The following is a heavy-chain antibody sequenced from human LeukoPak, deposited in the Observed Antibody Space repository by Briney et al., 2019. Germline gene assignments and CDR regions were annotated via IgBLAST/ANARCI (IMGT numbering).Heavy chain of an antibody. CDR2: IYYSGST. V-gene: IGHV4-61*08. D-gene: IGHD1-26*01. J-gene: IGHJ1*01. Sequence: SQTLSLTCTVSGGSISSGGYYWSWIRQPPGKGLEWIGYIYYSGSTNYNPSLKSRVTISVDTSKNQFSLKLSSVTAADTAVYYCARVRSSPRAEYFQHWGQGTLVTVSS. CDR1: GGSISSGGYY. CDR3: ARVRSSPRAEYFQH.